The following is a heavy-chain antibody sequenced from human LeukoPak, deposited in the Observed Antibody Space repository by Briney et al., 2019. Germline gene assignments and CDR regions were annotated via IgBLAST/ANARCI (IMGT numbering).Heavy chain of an antibody. D-gene: IGHD1-1*01. Sequence: GGSLRLSCAASGFTFSSYWMSWVRQAPGKGLEWVSSISSTTTYIYYADSVKGRFTISRDNAKNSLYLQMSSLRAEDTAVYYCARDDVAWNDVHWFDPWGQGTLVTVSS. V-gene: IGHV3-21*01. J-gene: IGHJ5*02. CDR2: ISSTTTYI. CDR3: ARDDVAWNDVHWFDP. CDR1: GFTFSSYW.